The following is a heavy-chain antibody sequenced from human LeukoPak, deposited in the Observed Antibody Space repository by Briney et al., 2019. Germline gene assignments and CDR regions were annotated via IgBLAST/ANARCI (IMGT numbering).Heavy chain of an antibody. CDR1: GGSISSSSYY. J-gene: IGHJ4*02. D-gene: IGHD3-3*01. CDR3: ARQTAQYYDFWSGYYY. CDR2: IYYSGST. V-gene: IGHV4-39*01. Sequence: PSETLSLTCTVSGGSISSSSYYWGWIRQPPGKGLEWIGSIYYSGSTYYNPSLKSRVTISVDTSKNQFSLKLSSVTAADTAVYYCARQTAQYYDFWSGYYYWGQGTLVTVSS.